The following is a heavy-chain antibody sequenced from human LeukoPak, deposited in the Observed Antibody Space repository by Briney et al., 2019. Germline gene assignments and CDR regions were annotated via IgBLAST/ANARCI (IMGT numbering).Heavy chain of an antibody. CDR2: IYNDGST. CDR3: ARNTLFAFDI. V-gene: IGHV3-53*01. J-gene: IGHJ3*02. Sequence: GGSLRLSCAASGLTVSSSYMSWVRQAPGKGLEWVSIIYNDGSTYYADSMKGRFTVSRDISKNTLYLQVNSLRAEDSAMYYCARNTLFAFDIWGQGTMVIVSS. CDR1: GLTVSSSY.